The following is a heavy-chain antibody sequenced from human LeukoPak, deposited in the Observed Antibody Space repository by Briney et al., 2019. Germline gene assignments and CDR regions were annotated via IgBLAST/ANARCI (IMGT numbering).Heavy chain of an antibody. CDR1: GYSISSGYY. V-gene: IGHV4-38-2*02. CDR3: ARRGSITMVRGVIIRYNWFDP. Sequence: SETLSLTCTVSGYSISSGYYWGWIRQPPGKGLEWIGSFYDSGNTYYNPSLKSRVTISVDTSKNQFSLKLSSVTAADTAVYYCARRGSITMVRGVIIRYNWFDPWGQGTLVTVSS. J-gene: IGHJ5*02. D-gene: IGHD3-10*01. CDR2: FYDSGNT.